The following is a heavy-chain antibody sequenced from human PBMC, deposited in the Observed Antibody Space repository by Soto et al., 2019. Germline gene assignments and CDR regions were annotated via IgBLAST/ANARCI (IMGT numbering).Heavy chain of an antibody. CDR1: GGSISSYY. Sequence: SETLSLTCTVSGGSISSYYWSWIRQPPGKGLEWIGYIYYSGSTNYNPSLKSRVTISVDTSKNQFSLKLSSVTAADTAVYYCARVGHYYYYMDAWGKGTTVTVSS. D-gene: IGHD3-10*01. CDR3: ARVGHYYYYMDA. CDR2: IYYSGST. J-gene: IGHJ6*03. V-gene: IGHV4-59*01.